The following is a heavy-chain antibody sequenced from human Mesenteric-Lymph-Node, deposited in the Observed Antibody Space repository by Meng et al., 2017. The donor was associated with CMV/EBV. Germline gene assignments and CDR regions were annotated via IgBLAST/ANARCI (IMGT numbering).Heavy chain of an antibody. CDR3: ARTRDYDSGRDRKDY. CDR1: GGTLGSYR. CDR2: ITPVFGTA. V-gene: IGHV1-69*01. D-gene: IGHD3-10*01. Sequence: SGGTLGSYRITWVRQAPGQGLEWMGEITPVFGTANYAQKFQGTVTITADESTFTAYMELSSLTSEDTGVYYCARTRDYDSGRDRKDYWGQGTLVTVSS. J-gene: IGHJ4*02.